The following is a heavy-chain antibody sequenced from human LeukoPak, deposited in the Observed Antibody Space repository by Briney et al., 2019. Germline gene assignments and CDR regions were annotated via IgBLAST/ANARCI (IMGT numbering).Heavy chain of an antibody. CDR2: TYYRSKWYN. V-gene: IGHV6-1*01. CDR3: ARVQAVSVLMVYANHDNWFDP. CDR1: RDSVSSNSAA. J-gene: IGHJ5*02. D-gene: IGHD2-8*01. Sequence: SQTLSLTCAISRDSVSSNSAAWNWIRQSPSRGLEWLGRTYYRSKWYNDYAVSVKSRITINPDTSKNQFSLQLNSVTPEDTAVYYCARVQAVSVLMVYANHDNWFDPWGQGTLVTVSS.